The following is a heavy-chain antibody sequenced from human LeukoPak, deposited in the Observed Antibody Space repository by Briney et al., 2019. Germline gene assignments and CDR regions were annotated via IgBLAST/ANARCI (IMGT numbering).Heavy chain of an antibody. D-gene: IGHD3-10*01. CDR3: AYGSGSYYPAPFDY. Sequence: RRASVKVPCKASGGTFSSYAISWVRQAPGQGLEWMGRIIPILGIANYAQKFQGRVTITADKSTSTAYMELSSLRSEDTAVYYCAYGSGSYYPAPFDYWGQGTLVTVSS. CDR1: GGTFSSYA. CDR2: IIPILGIA. J-gene: IGHJ4*02. V-gene: IGHV1-69*04.